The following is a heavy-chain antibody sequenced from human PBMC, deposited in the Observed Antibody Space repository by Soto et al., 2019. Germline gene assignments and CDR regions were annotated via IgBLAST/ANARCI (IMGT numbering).Heavy chain of an antibody. D-gene: IGHD2-15*01. CDR2: ISAYNGNT. CDR3: ARGWTPIDY. Sequence: QVQLVQSGAEVKKPGASVKVSCKASGYTFTNFGISWVRQAPGKGLKWMGWISAYNGNTNSAQKFQDRVTMTTDTSTSTAYMGLRSMRSDDTAIYYCARGWTPIDYWGQGTLVTVSS. CDR1: GYTFTNFG. V-gene: IGHV1-18*01. J-gene: IGHJ4*02.